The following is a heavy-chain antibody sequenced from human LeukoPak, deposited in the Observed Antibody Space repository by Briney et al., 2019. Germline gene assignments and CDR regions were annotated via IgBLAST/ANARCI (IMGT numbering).Heavy chain of an antibody. V-gene: IGHV3-15*01. Sequence: PGGSLRLSCVASGFTVSTNYMTWVRQAPGKGLEWVGRIKSKTDGGTTDYAAPVKGRFTISRDNSKNTLYLQMNSLRPEDTAVYYCAKDLELWSRGNYYGMDVWGQGTTVTVSS. CDR3: AKDLELWSRGNYYGMDV. CDR2: IKSKTDGGTT. D-gene: IGHD3-10*01. CDR1: GFTVSTNY. J-gene: IGHJ6*02.